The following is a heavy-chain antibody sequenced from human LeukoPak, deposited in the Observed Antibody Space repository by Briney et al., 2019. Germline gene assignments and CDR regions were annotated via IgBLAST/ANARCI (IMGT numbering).Heavy chain of an antibody. D-gene: IGHD6-6*01. Sequence: SETLSLTCTVSGYSIRSGYYWGWIRQPPGKGLEWIGSIYHSGSTYYNPSLKSRVTISVDTSKNQFSLKLSPVTAADTAVFYCARLRYSSSSGPRYDSWGQGTLVTVSS. V-gene: IGHV4-38-2*02. CDR1: GYSIRSGYY. CDR2: IYHSGST. CDR3: ARLRYSSSSGPRYDS. J-gene: IGHJ4*02.